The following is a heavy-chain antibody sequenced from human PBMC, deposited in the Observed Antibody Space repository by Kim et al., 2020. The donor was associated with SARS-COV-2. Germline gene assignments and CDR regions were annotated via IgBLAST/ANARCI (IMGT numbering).Heavy chain of an antibody. V-gene: IGHV3-43*02. CDR1: GFTFDDYA. J-gene: IGHJ4*02. CDR2: ISGDGGST. D-gene: IGHD6-13*01. Sequence: GGSLRLSCVASGFTFDDYAMHWVRQAPGKGLEWVSLISGDGGSTYYADSVKGRFTISRDNSKNSLYLQMNSLRTEDTALYYCAKGPDSSSWYYFDYWGQGTLVTVSS. CDR3: AKGPDSSSWYYFDY.